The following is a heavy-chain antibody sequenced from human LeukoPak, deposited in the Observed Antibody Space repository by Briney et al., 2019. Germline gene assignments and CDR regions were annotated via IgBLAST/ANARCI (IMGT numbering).Heavy chain of an antibody. Sequence: GGSLRLSCAASGFTFSSYAMSWVRQAPGKGLEWVSAISGSGGSTYYADSVKGRFTISRDNSKNTLYLQMNSLRAEDTAVYYRAKDLYYYDSSGYDYWGQGTLVTVSS. CDR3: AKDLYYYDSSGYDY. V-gene: IGHV3-23*01. CDR1: GFTFSSYA. J-gene: IGHJ4*02. D-gene: IGHD3-22*01. CDR2: ISGSGGST.